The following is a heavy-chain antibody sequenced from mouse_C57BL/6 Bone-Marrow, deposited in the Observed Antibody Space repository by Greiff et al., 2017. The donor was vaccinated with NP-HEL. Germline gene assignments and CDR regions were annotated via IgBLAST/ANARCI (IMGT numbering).Heavy chain of an antibody. V-gene: IGHV1-64*01. CDR2: IHPNSGST. CDR3: ARGHYGSRYYFDY. D-gene: IGHD1-1*01. Sequence: QVQLQQPGAELVKPGASVKLSCKASGYTFTSYWMHWVKQRPGQGLEWIGMIHPNSGSTNYNEKFKSKATLTVDKSSGTAYMQLSSLTSEDSAVYYCARGHYGSRYYFDYWGQGTTLTVSS. CDR1: GYTFTSYW. J-gene: IGHJ2*01.